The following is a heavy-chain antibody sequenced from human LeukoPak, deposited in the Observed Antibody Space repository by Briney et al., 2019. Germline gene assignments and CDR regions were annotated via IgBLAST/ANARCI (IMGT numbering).Heavy chain of an antibody. D-gene: IGHD4-23*01. Sequence: GGSLRLSCAASGFTFSSYLMSWVRQAPGKGLEWVSNIKQDGSEKYYVDSVKGRFTISRDNAKNSLYLQMNSLRAEDTALYYCASFRGNNPLDYWGQGTLVTVSS. J-gene: IGHJ4*02. CDR3: ASFRGNNPLDY. CDR1: GFTFSSYL. V-gene: IGHV3-7*01. CDR2: IKQDGSEK.